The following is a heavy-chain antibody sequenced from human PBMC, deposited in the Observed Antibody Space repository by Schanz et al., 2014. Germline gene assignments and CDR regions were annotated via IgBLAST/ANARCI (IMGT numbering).Heavy chain of an antibody. D-gene: IGHD2-21*02. V-gene: IGHV3-9*01. CDR3: AKVQTHTLYGGNSCFDY. Sequence: EVQLVESGGGLVQPGRSLRLSCAASGFTFDDYAMHWVRQAPGKGLEWVSGISWNSGSIGYEDSVKGRFTISRDNAKNSLYLQMNSLRPEDTALYYCAKVQTHTLYGGNSCFDYWGQGALVTVSS. J-gene: IGHJ4*02. CDR1: GFTFDDYA. CDR2: ISWNSGSI.